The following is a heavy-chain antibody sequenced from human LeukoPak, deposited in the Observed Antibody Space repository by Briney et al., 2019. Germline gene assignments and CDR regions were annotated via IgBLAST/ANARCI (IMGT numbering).Heavy chain of an antibody. CDR1: GFTFDDYA. Sequence: PGGSLRLSCAASGFTFDDYAMHWVRQAPGKGLEWVSGISWNSGSIGYADSVKGRFTISRDNAKNSLYLQMNSLRAEDTALYYCAKDIGRRSSWQIYYYYGMDVWGQGTTVTVSS. CDR2: ISWNSGSI. D-gene: IGHD6-13*01. V-gene: IGHV3-9*01. CDR3: AKDIGRRSSWQIYYYYGMDV. J-gene: IGHJ6*02.